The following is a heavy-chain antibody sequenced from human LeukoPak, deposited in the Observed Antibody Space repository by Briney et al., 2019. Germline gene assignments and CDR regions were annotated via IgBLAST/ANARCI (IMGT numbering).Heavy chain of an antibody. J-gene: IGHJ4*02. CDR2: ISAREGAT. CDR3: AKSYRSPNYYDY. CDR1: GLTFSAYS. D-gene: IGHD6-13*01. V-gene: IGHV3-23*01. Sequence: PGGSRRLSCTVSGLTFSAYSLIWVRQAPQKGLEWVSVISAREGATYYADSVRGRFTISRDNSRNTVYLQMNSLRAEDTAVYYCAKSYRSPNYYDYWGQGTLVTVSS.